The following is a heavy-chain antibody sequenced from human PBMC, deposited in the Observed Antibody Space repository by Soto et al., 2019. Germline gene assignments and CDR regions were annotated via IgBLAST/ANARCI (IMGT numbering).Heavy chain of an antibody. J-gene: IGHJ5*02. V-gene: IGHV3-23*01. CDR2: ISGSGDST. CDR1: GFTFSRYA. CDR3: AKDLKYDVGTSGCFDP. D-gene: IGHD1-1*01. Sequence: GGSLRLSCAASGFTFSRYAMNWVRQGPGKGLEWVSGISGSGDSTYYADSVKGRLTISRDNSKNTLYLQMNSLRAEDTAVYYCAKDLKYDVGTSGCFDPWGQGTLVTVSS.